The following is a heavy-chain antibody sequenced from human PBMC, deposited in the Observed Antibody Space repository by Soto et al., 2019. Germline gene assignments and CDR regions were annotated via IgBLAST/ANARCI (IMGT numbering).Heavy chain of an antibody. D-gene: IGHD2-8*01. CDR1: GFTFSSYA. V-gene: IGHV3-23*01. CDR3: AKDSIVLMVYAKAPYGMDV. Sequence: GGSLRLSCAASGFTFSSYAMSWVRQAPGKGLEWVSAISGSGGSTYYADSVKGRFTISRDNSKNTLYLQMNSLRAEDTAVYYCAKDSIVLMVYAKAPYGMDVWGQGTTVT. CDR2: ISGSGGST. J-gene: IGHJ6*02.